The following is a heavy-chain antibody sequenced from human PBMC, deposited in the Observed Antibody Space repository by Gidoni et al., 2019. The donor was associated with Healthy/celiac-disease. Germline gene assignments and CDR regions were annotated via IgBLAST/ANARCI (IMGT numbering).Heavy chain of an antibody. J-gene: IGHJ6*03. CDR3: AKGGSSGGGGYYYMDV. Sequence: EVQLLESGGGLVQPGGSLRLSCAASGFTFRSYAMSWVRQAPGKGLEWVSAISGSGGSTYYADSVKGRFTISRDNSKNTLYLQMNSLRAEDTAVYYCAKGGSSGGGGYYYMDVWGKGTTVTVSS. D-gene: IGHD6-19*01. CDR1: GFTFRSYA. CDR2: ISGSGGST. V-gene: IGHV3-23*01.